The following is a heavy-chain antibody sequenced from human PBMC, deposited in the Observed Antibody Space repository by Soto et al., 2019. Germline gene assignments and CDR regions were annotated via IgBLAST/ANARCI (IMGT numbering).Heavy chain of an antibody. CDR2: INPKSGGT. D-gene: IGHD2-8*01. Sequence: GASVKVSCKASVYSFTDYHIHWVRQAPGQGLEWLGRINPKSGGTSTAQKFQGWVTMTTDTSISTASMELTRLTSDDTAIYYCARRDSTDCSNGVCSFFYNHDMDVWGRGTTVAVSS. CDR1: VYSFTDYH. J-gene: IGHJ6*02. CDR3: ARRDSTDCSNGVCSFFYNHDMDV. V-gene: IGHV1-2*04.